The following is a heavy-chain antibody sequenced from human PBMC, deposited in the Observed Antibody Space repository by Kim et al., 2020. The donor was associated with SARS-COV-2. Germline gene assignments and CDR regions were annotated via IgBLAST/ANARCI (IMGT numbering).Heavy chain of an antibody. J-gene: IGHJ4*02. CDR3: AKDLNSYYYGSGSYYYFYY. Sequence: GGSLRLSCAASGFTFSSYAMSWVRQAPGKGLEWVSAISGSGGSTYYADSVKGRFTISRDNSKNTLYLQMNSLRAEDTAVYYCAKDLNSYYYGSGSYYYFYYWGQGTLVTVSS. CDR1: GFTFSSYA. D-gene: IGHD3-10*01. CDR2: ISGSGGST. V-gene: IGHV3-23*01.